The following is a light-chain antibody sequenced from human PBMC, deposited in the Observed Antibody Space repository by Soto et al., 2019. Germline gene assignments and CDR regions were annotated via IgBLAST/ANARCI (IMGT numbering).Light chain of an antibody. V-gene: IGLV2-23*03. CDR2: EGS. CDR3: CSYAGSSTFL. Sequence: QSALTQPASVSGSPGQSITISCTGTSSDVGSYNLVSGYQQHPGKAPKLMIYEGSTRPSGVSNRFSGSKSGNTASLTISGLQAEDEADYYCCSYAGSSTFLFGGGTKLTVL. CDR1: SSDVGSYNL. J-gene: IGLJ2*01.